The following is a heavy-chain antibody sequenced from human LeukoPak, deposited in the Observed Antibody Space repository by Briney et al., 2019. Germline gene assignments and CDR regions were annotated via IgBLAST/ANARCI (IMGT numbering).Heavy chain of an antibody. Sequence: KPGGSLSLSCAASGFTFSRYTMTWVRRVPGKGLEWVSSISGTSSYRYYAESVKGRFSISRDDATNSVYLQMNSLRVEDTAVYYCARDASPYDSINWFDPWGQGTLVTVSS. CDR2: ISGTSSYR. CDR3: ARDASPYDSINWFDP. D-gene: IGHD3-3*01. V-gene: IGHV3-21*01. CDR1: GFTFSRYT. J-gene: IGHJ5*02.